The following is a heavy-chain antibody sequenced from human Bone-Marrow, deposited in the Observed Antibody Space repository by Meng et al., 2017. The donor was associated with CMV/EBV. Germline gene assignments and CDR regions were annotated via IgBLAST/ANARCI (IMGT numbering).Heavy chain of an antibody. D-gene: IGHD2-2*01. CDR3: ARDFRGGQPAAMYNWFDP. J-gene: IGHJ5*02. Sequence: SETLSLTCTVSGGSISSYYWSWIRQPPGKGLEWIGYIYYSGSTNYNPSLKSRVTISVDTSKNQFSLKLSSVTAADTAVYYCARDFRGGQPAAMYNWFDPWGQGTPVTVSS. CDR2: IYYSGST. V-gene: IGHV4-59*12. CDR1: GGSISSYY.